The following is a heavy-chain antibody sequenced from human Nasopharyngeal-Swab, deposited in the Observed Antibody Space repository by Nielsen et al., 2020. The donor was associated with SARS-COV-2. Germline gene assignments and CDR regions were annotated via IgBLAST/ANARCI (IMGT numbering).Heavy chain of an antibody. Sequence: VRQMPGKGLEWVANIKQDGSEKYYVDSVKGRFTISRDNAKNSLYLQMNSLRAEDTAVYYCARDSTYYYYYGMDVWGQGTTVTVSS. J-gene: IGHJ6*02. CDR3: ARDSTYYYYYGMDV. CDR2: IKQDGSEK. V-gene: IGHV3-7*05.